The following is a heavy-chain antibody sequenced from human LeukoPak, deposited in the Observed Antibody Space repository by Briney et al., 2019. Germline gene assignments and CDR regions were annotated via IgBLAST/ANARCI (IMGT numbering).Heavy chain of an antibody. D-gene: IGHD6-13*01. J-gene: IGHJ6*04. CDR2: IYSGGSA. CDR3: ARDPGGQQLEYGMDV. CDR1: GFTVSSNY. V-gene: IGHV3-53*01. Sequence: PGGSLRLSCAASGFTVSSNYMRCVRQAPGKGLEWVSVIYSGGSAYYADSVKGRFTISRDNSKNTLYLQMNSLRAEDTAVYYCARDPGGQQLEYGMDVWGKGTTVTVSS.